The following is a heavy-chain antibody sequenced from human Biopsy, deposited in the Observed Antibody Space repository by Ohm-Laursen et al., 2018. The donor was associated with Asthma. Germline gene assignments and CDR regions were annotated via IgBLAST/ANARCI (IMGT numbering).Heavy chain of an antibody. Sequence: SQTLSLTCTVSGGSISSGGYYWSWIRQHPGKGLEWIGYIYYSGSTYYNPSLKSRVTISVDTSKNQFSLKLSSVIAADTAVYYCARGPPVDREDWGQGTLVTVSS. V-gene: IGHV4-31*03. D-gene: IGHD5-24*01. CDR1: GGSISSGGYY. CDR3: ARGPPVDRED. CDR2: IYYSGST. J-gene: IGHJ4*02.